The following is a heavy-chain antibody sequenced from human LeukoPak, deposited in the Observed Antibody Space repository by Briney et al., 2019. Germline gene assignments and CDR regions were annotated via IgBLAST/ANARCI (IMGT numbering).Heavy chain of an antibody. CDR3: AKDSFGYRSGYGFDY. CDR1: GFTFSSYA. J-gene: IGHJ4*02. V-gene: IGHV3-23*01. Sequence: PGGSLRLSCAASGFTFSSYAMSWVRQAPGKGLEWVSAISGSGGSTYYADSVKGRFTISRGNSKNTLYLQMNSLRAEDTAVYYCAKDSFGYRSGYGFDYWGQGTLVTVSS. CDR2: ISGSGGST. D-gene: IGHD5-18*01.